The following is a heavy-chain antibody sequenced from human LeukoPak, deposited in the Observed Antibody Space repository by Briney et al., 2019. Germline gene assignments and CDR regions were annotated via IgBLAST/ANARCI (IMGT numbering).Heavy chain of an antibody. D-gene: IGHD6-19*01. J-gene: IGHJ6*03. CDR2: ISAYNGNT. CDR1: GYTFTSYG. Sequence: ASVKVSCKASGYTFTSYGISWVRQAPGQGLEWMGWISAYNGNTNYAQKLQGRVTMTTDTSTSTAYMELRSLRSDDTAVYYCARGVAVAGSGRGYYMAVWGKGTTVTVSS. CDR3: ARGVAVAGSGRGYYMAV. V-gene: IGHV1-18*01.